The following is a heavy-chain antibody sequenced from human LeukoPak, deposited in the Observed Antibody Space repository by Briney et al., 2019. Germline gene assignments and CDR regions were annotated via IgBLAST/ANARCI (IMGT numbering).Heavy chain of an antibody. CDR1: GFTFSNAW. V-gene: IGHV3-15*01. Sequence: GGSLRLSCAASGFTFSNAWITWVRQAPGKGLEWVGRIKSKTDGGTADYAAPVRGRFAISRDDSKNTLYLQMSSLKTEDTAVYYCTTVTENYGSEGFGYWGQGTLVTVSS. CDR3: TTVTENYGSEGFGY. CDR2: IKSKTDGGTA. D-gene: IGHD3-10*01. J-gene: IGHJ4*02.